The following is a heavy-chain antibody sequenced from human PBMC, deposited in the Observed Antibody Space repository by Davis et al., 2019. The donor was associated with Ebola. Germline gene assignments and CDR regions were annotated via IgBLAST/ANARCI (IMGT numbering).Heavy chain of an antibody. J-gene: IGHJ4*02. D-gene: IGHD4-17*01. CDR2: ISWNSGSI. CDR3: ARDLTTVTKTRPFDY. CDR1: GFTFDGYA. Sequence: SLKISCAASGFTFDGYAMHWVRQVPGKGLEWVSGISWNSGSIGYADSVKGRFTISRDNAKNSLYLQMNSLIAEDTAVYYCARDLTTVTKTRPFDYWGQGTLVTVSS. V-gene: IGHV3-9*01.